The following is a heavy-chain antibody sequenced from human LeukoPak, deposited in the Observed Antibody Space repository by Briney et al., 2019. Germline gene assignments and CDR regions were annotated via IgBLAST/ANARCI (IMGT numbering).Heavy chain of an antibody. CDR3: AGSHTAMVPHFDY. J-gene: IGHJ4*02. CDR1: GYTFTSYY. CDR2: INPSGGST. D-gene: IGHD5-18*01. V-gene: IGHV1-46*01. Sequence: ASVKVSCKASGYTFTSYYMHWVRQAPGQGLGWMGIINPSGGSTSYAQKFQGRVTMTRDTSTSTVYMELSSLRSEDTAVYYCAGSHTAMVPHFDYWGQGTLVTVSS.